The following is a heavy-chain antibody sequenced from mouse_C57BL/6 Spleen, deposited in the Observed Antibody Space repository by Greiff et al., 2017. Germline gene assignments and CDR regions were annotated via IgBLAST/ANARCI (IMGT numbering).Heavy chain of an antibody. D-gene: IGHD3-1*01. Sequence: EVQLQQSGPELVKPGASVKISCKAPGYTFPDSYMNGLNQSHGKSLEWIGDINPNNGGTSYNQKFKGKATLTVDKSSSTAYMELRSLTSEDSAVYYCARSRSSGDYWGQGTSVTVSS. J-gene: IGHJ4*01. CDR1: GYTFPDSY. CDR3: ARSRSSGDY. V-gene: IGHV1-26*01. CDR2: INPNNGGT.